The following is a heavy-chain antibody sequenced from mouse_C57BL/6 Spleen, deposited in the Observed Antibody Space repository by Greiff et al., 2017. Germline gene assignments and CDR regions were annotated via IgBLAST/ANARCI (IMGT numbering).Heavy chain of an antibody. CDR3: AKGPDSNKYYFDY. D-gene: IGHD2-5*01. CDR1: GFSLTSYG. CDR2: IWRGGST. J-gene: IGHJ2*01. Sequence: VQLKESGPGLVQPSQSLSITCTVSGFSLTSYGVHWVRQSPGKGLEWLGVIWRGGSTDYNAAFMSRLSITKDNSKSQVFFKMNSLQADDTAIYYCAKGPDSNKYYFDYWGQGTTLTVSS. V-gene: IGHV2-5*01.